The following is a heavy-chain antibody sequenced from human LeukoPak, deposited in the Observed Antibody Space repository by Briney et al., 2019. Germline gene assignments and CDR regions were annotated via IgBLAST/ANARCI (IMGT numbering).Heavy chain of an antibody. J-gene: IGHJ4*02. Sequence: QSGGSLRLSCAASGLSFNNYAMHWVRQAPGKGLEWVAVISYDGSNKYYADSVKGRFTISRDNSKNTLYLQMNSLRAEDTAVYYCAREGSITFGGVIAYWGQGTLVTVSS. D-gene: IGHD3-16*02. CDR2: ISYDGSNK. CDR3: AREGSITFGGVIAY. V-gene: IGHV3-30-3*01. CDR1: GLSFNNYA.